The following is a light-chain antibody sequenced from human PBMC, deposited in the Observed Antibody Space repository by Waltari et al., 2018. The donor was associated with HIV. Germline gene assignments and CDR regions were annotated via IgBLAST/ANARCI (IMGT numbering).Light chain of an antibody. CDR3: TSYATTNTLV. J-gene: IGLJ2*01. CDR1: SRDVGCYKY. CDR2: EVN. Sequence: QSALTQSASVSGSPGQSITISCPGTSRDVGCYKYVSWYQHHPGKAPKLIIYEVNNRPSGVSDRFSGSKSGNTASLTISGLQGEDEADFYCTSYATTNTLVFGGGTKLTVL. V-gene: IGLV2-14*01.